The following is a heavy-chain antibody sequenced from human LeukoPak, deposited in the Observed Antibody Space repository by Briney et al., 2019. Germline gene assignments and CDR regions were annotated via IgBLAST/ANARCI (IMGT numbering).Heavy chain of an antibody. CDR2: MSSSTTYI. CDR3: ARQLYGDYVYYFDY. Sequence: GGSLRLSCAASGFTFINYNMSWVRQAPGTGLEWVSSMSSSTTYIYYADSVKGRFTISRVNANNALYLQMNSLKVEDTGVYYCARQLYGDYVYYFDYWGQGTLVTVSS. V-gene: IGHV3-21*01. CDR1: GFTFINYN. D-gene: IGHD4-17*01. J-gene: IGHJ4*02.